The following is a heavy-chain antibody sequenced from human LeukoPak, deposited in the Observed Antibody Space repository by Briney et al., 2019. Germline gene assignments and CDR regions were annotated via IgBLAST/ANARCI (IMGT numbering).Heavy chain of an antibody. CDR2: IYTSGST. V-gene: IGHV4-61*02. CDR3: ARDTYYDFWSGNYYYYMDV. D-gene: IGHD3-3*01. CDR1: GGSISSGSHY. J-gene: IGHJ6*03. Sequence: TSETLSLTCTVSGGSISSGSHYWSWIRQPAGKGLEWIGRIYTSGSTNYNPSLKSRVTISVDTSKNQFSLRLSSVTAADTAVYYCARDTYYDFWSGNYYYYMDVWGKGTTVTVSS.